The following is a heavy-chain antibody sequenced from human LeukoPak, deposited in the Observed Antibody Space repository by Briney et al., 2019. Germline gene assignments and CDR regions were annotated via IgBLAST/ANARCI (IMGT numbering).Heavy chain of an antibody. CDR1: GFTVSSNY. J-gene: IGHJ4*02. D-gene: IGHD2-8*01. CDR3: ARGLMGQKYYFDY. CDR2: IYSGGST. Sequence: PGGSLRLSCAASGFTVSSNYMSWGRQAPGKGLEWVSVIYSGGSTYYADSVKGRFTISRDNSQNTLYLQMNRLRAEDMAVYYCARGLMGQKYYFDYWGQGTLVTVSS. V-gene: IGHV3-53*01.